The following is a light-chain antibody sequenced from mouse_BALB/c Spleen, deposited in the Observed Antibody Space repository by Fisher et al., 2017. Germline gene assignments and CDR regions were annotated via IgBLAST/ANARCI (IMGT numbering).Light chain of an antibody. V-gene: IGKV4-61*01. CDR2: RTS. Sequence: IVLTQSPAIMSASPGEKVTISCSASSSVSYMYWYQQKPGSSPKPWIYRTSNLASGVPARFSGSGSGTSYSLTISRMEAEDAATYYCQQWSSNPYTFGGGTKLEIK. CDR1: SSVSY. J-gene: IGKJ2*01. CDR3: QQWSSNPYT.